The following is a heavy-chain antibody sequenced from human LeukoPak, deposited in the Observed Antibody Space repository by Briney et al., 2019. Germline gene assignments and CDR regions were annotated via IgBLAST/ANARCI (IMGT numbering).Heavy chain of an antibody. V-gene: IGHV4-39*07. CDR3: ARGGGYYFYFDY. Sequence: PSETLSLTCTVSGGSISSSSYYWGWIRQPPGKGLEWIGSIYYSGSTYYSPSLKSRVTISVDTSKNQFSLKLSSVTAADTAVYYCARGGGYYFYFDYWGQGTLVTVSS. CDR2: IYYSGST. D-gene: IGHD3-22*01. J-gene: IGHJ4*02. CDR1: GGSISSSSYY.